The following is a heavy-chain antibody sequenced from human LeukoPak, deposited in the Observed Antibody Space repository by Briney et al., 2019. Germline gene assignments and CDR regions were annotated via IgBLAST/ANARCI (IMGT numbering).Heavy chain of an antibody. CDR1: GFTFSSYG. J-gene: IGHJ6*04. CDR3: AKDTAHRYYGMDV. Sequence: SGRSLRLSCAASGFTFSSYGMHWVRQAPGKGLEWVAVISYDGSNKYYADSVKRRFTISRDNSKNTLYLQMNSLRAEATAVYYCAKDTAHRYYGMDVWGKGTTVTVSS. V-gene: IGHV3-30*18. D-gene: IGHD5-18*01. CDR2: ISYDGSNK.